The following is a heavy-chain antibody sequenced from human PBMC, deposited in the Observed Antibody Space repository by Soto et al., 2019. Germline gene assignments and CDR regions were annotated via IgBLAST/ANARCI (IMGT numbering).Heavy chain of an antibody. V-gene: IGHV3-23*01. J-gene: IGHJ4*02. CDR3: AKAHIAVAGTEFDY. Sequence: GGSLRLSCAACGLTFRSYWMHWVSQAQGKGLECVSAISGSGVSTYYAPSVKGRFTISRDNSKNTLYLQMNSLRAEDTAVYYCAKAHIAVAGTEFDYWGQGTLVTVSS. D-gene: IGHD6-19*01. CDR1: GLTFRSYW. CDR2: ISGSGVST.